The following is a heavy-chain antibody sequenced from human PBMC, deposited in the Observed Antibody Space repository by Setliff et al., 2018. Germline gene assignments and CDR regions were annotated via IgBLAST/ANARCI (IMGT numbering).Heavy chain of an antibody. CDR3: ATRKSSGRLYYMDV. Sequence: SETLSLTCSVSGGAVSGGYWTWIRQPPGKGLEYIGYINYSGSTNYNPSLKSRATISGDTSKNQVSLRLSSVTAADTAVYYCATRKSSGRLYYMDVWGKGTTVTVS. V-gene: IGHV4-59*02. D-gene: IGHD1-26*01. J-gene: IGHJ6*03. CDR1: GGAVSGGY. CDR2: INYSGST.